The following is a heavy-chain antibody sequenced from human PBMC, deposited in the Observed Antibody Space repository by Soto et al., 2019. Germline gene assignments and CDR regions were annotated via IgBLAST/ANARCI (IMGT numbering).Heavy chain of an antibody. CDR1: GYTFIRYG. J-gene: IGHJ6*02. V-gene: IGHV1-18*01. CDR3: ARGGYYDNSWGKLSHYGLDV. Sequence: QVQLAQSANEVKKPGASVRVSCKAAGYTFIRYGIAWVRQAPGQGLEWMGWISPYNDYTVYAQKFQGRVSMTADTATRTVEMNRRGMKSDDTAVYYCARGGYYDNSWGKLSHYGLDVWGQGTSVSVSS. CDR2: ISPYNDYT. D-gene: IGHD3-16*01.